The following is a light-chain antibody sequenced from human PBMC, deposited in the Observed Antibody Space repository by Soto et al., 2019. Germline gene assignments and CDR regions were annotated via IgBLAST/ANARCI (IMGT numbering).Light chain of an antibody. J-gene: IGKJ4*01. CDR2: AAS. V-gene: IGKV1-27*01. CDR3: QKYSSAAGT. Sequence: ASRSRSAPDQEKETITCLASRYISNYVLWYQQKPGKPPKLLIYAASTLQSGVPSRFSGSGSGTDFTLTINGLQPDDFATYYCQKYSSAAGTFGGGTKVDIK. CDR1: RYISNY.